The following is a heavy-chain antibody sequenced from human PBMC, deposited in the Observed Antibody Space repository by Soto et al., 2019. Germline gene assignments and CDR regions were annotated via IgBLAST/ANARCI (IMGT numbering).Heavy chain of an antibody. J-gene: IGHJ5*02. D-gene: IGHD6-13*01. V-gene: IGHV1-3*01. CDR2: INAGNGNT. CDR3: ERDADPGISAAGKYNWFDP. CDR1: GYTFTSYA. Sequence: ASVKVSCKASGYTFTSYAMHWVRQAPGQRLEWMGWINAGNGNTKYSQKFQGRVTITRDTSASTAYMELSSLRSEDTAVYYCERDADPGISAAGKYNWFDPWSQGTLVTVSS.